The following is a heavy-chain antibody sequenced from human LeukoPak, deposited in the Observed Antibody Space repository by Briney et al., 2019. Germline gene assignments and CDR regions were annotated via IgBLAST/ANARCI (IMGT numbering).Heavy chain of an antibody. Sequence: GGFLRLSCAGSGFTFSAYAMSWVRQAPGKGLEWVSGISGSGLPTYYADSVMGRFTISRDNSKNTLFLHMDSLRAEDTAVYYCAKSKGYSSPTYFGPWGQGTLVIVSS. D-gene: IGHD6-13*01. CDR1: GFTFSAYA. CDR2: ISGSGLPT. V-gene: IGHV3-23*01. J-gene: IGHJ5*02. CDR3: AKSKGYSSPTYFGP.